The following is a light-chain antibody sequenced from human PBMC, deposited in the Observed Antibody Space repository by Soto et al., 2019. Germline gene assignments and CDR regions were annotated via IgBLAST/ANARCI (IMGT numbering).Light chain of an antibody. CDR2: AAS. J-gene: IGKJ2*01. Sequence: DIQMTQSPSSLSASVGDRVTITCRASQSISSYLNWYQQKPGKAPKLLIYAASSLQSGVPSRFSGSGSGTDFTLTISSLQPEDFATYYCQQSYRTPYTFGQGTKV. CDR1: QSISSY. CDR3: QQSYRTPYT. V-gene: IGKV1-39*01.